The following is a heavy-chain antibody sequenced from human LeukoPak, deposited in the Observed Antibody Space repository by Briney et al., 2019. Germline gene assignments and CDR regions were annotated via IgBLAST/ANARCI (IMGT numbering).Heavy chain of an antibody. CDR1: GGSISSYY. Sequence: SETLSLTCTVSGGSISSYYWSWIRQPAGKGLEWIGRIYTSGSTNYNPSLKSRVTISVDKSKNQFSLKLSSVTAADTAVYYCARREQQLVFGWFDPWGQGTLVTVSS. CDR3: ARREQQLVFGWFDP. D-gene: IGHD6-13*01. J-gene: IGHJ5*02. V-gene: IGHV4-4*07. CDR2: IYTSGST.